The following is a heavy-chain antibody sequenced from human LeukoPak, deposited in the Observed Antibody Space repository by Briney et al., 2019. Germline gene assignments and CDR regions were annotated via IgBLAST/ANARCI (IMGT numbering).Heavy chain of an antibody. Sequence: ASVKVSCKASGYTFTSYAMHWVRQAPGQRLEWMGWINAGNGNTKYSQKFQGRVTITRDTSASTAYMELSSLRSEDTAVYYWARDSVLLWFGEHNWFDPWGQGTLVTVSS. CDR1: GYTFTSYA. V-gene: IGHV1-3*01. CDR2: INAGNGNT. D-gene: IGHD3-10*01. J-gene: IGHJ5*02. CDR3: ARDSVLLWFGEHNWFDP.